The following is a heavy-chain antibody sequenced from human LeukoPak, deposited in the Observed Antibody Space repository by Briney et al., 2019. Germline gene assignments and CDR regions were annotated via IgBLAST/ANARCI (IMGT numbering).Heavy chain of an antibody. CDR1: GGSFSGYY. CDR3: ARDGFNDFWSGSYYMDV. Sequence: SETLSLTCAVYGGSFSGYYWSWIRQPPGKGLEWIGEINHSGSTNYNPSLKSRVTISVDKSKNQFSLKLSSVTAADTAVYYCARDGFNDFWSGSYYMDVWGKGTTVTVSS. CDR2: INHSGST. J-gene: IGHJ6*03. D-gene: IGHD3-3*01. V-gene: IGHV4-34*01.